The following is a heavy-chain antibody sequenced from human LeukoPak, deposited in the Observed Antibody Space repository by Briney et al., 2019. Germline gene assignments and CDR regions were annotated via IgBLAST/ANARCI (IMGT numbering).Heavy chain of an antibody. CDR2: INPNSGGT. Sequence: GASVKVSCKASGYTFTGYYMHWVRQAPGQGLEWMGWINPNSGGTNYAQKFQGRVTMTRDTSISTAYMELSRLRSDDTAVYYCAREYPAVTTYYYYYYGMDVWGQGTTVTVSS. CDR1: GYTFTGYY. V-gene: IGHV1-2*02. J-gene: IGHJ6*02. D-gene: IGHD4-11*01. CDR3: AREYPAVTTYYYYYYGMDV.